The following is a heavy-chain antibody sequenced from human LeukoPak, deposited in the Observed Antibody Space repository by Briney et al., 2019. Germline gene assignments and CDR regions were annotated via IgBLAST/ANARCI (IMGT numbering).Heavy chain of an antibody. J-gene: IGHJ4*02. CDR2: INPYSGAI. D-gene: IGHD2-2*01. Sequence: GASVKVSCKSSGFTFTDEYIHWVRQAPGQGLECMGWINPYSGAINYAQKFQGSVTLTRDTSISTAYMELSRLTSGDTAVYYCARDPKSQLLLDYWGQGTLVTVSS. CDR1: GFTFTDEY. CDR3: ARDPKSQLLLDY. V-gene: IGHV1-2*02.